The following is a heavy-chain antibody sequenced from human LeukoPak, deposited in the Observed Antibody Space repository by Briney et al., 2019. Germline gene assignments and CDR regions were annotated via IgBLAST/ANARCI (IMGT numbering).Heavy chain of an antibody. D-gene: IGHD2-8*01. J-gene: IGHJ6*03. CDR1: GGSIVDYY. V-gene: IGHV4-59*01. CDR3: ARGVMGFSYYYYMDV. CDR2: VHHSGST. Sequence: SETLSLTCTVAGGSIVDYYWSWVRQPPGKRLEWIGYVHHSGSTNRNPSLASRATISVDASKNHFSLRLRSVTAADTAVYYCARGVMGFSYYYYMDVWGKGTTVTVSS.